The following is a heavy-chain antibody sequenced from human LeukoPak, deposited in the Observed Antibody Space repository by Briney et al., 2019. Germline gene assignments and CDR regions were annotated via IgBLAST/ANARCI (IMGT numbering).Heavy chain of an antibody. CDR2: FNPHSGGT. CDR3: ARGHCSGSRCFPYYYYGMDV. D-gene: IGHD2-15*01. V-gene: IGHV1-2*02. J-gene: IGHJ6*02. CDR1: GSTVTGYY. Sequence: GASVTLSCTATGSTVTGYYMHYVRHGPRQPPGRRGGFNPHSGGTNYAQKFQGRVTMTRDTSISTSYMELSSLRSDDTAVYYCARGHCSGSRCFPYYYYGMDVWGQGTTVTVSS.